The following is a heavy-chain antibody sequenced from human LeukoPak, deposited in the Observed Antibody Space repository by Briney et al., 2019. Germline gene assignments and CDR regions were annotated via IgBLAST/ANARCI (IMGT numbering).Heavy chain of an antibody. V-gene: IGHV4-59*01. Sequence: SETLSLTCTVSGGSFSGYYWSWIRQPPGKGLEWIGYIYYSGSTNYNTSLKSRFILSANTSQNQFSLKVSSLTAADPPMVYCARGIPDTPGGVIDYFYYYMDVWGKGTTVTVSS. J-gene: IGHJ6*03. CDR3: ARGIPDTPGGVIDYFYYYMDV. CDR2: IYYSGST. D-gene: IGHD2-21*01. CDR1: GGSFSGYY.